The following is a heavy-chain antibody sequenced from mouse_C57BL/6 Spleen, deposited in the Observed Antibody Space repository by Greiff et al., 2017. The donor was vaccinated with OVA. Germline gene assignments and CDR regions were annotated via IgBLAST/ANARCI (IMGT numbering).Heavy chain of an antibody. J-gene: IGHJ2*01. Sequence: EVKLEESGGGLVKPGGSLKLSCAASGFTFSSYAMSWVRQTPEKRLEWVATISDGGSYTYYPDNVKGRFTISRDNAKNNLYLQMSHLKSEDTAMYYCARDRSNFDYWGQGTTLTVSS. CDR2: ISDGGSYT. V-gene: IGHV5-4*03. CDR1: GFTFSSYA. CDR3: ARDRSNFDY.